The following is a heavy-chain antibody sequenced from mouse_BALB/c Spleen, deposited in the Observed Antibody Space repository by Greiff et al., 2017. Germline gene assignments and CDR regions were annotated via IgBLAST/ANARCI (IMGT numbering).Heavy chain of an antibody. V-gene: IGHV1-9*01. CDR1: GYTFSSYW. J-gene: IGHJ4*01. D-gene: IGHD2-4*01. CDR2: ILPGSGST. Sequence: QVQLQQSGAELMKPGASVKISCKATGYTFSSYWIEWVKQRPGHGLEWIGEILPGSGSTNYNEKFKGKATFTADTSSNTAYMQLSSLTSEDSAVYYCERGYYDYDGYAMDYWGQGTSVTVSS. CDR3: ERGYYDYDGYAMDY.